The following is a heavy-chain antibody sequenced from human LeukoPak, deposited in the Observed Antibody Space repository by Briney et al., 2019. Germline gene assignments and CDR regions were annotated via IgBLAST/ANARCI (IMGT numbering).Heavy chain of an antibody. CDR2: ISGSGGTT. CDR3: AKDDGYV. D-gene: IGHD5-18*01. Sequence: GGSLRLSCAASGITFASHAMIWVRQAPGKGLEWVSAISGSGGTTYFADSVKGRFTISRDNSKNTLYLQMTSLRAEDTAVYYCAKDDGYVWGQGTLVTVSS. CDR1: GITFASHA. V-gene: IGHV3-23*01. J-gene: IGHJ4*02.